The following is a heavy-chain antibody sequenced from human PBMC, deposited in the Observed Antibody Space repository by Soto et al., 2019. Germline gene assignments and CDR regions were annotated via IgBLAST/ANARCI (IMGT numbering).Heavy chain of an antibody. J-gene: IGHJ4*02. V-gene: IGHV3-53*01. CDR2: IHRGGNT. CDR1: GFTVSSNY. D-gene: IGHD6-6*01. Sequence: GGSLRLSCAASGFTVSSNYMSWVRQAPGKGLEWVSVIHRGGNTYYADSVEGRFTISRDNAKNTLYIQMNSLRAEDTAVYYCATSFIGDRPSVDYWGQGTLVTVSS. CDR3: ATSFIGDRPSVDY.